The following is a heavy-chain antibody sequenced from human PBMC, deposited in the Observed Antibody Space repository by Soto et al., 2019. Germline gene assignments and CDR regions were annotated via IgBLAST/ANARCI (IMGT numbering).Heavy chain of an antibody. D-gene: IGHD5-18*01. Sequence: QVQLVESGGGLVKPGGSLRLSCAASGFTFSDYYMSWIRQAPGKGLEWVSYISSSSSYTNYADSVKGRFTISRDNAKNSLYLQMNGLRAEDTAVYYCARDRLYSYGYGWYFDLWGRGTLVTVSS. CDR3: ARDRLYSYGYGWYFDL. V-gene: IGHV3-11*05. CDR2: ISSSSSYT. CDR1: GFTFSDYY. J-gene: IGHJ2*01.